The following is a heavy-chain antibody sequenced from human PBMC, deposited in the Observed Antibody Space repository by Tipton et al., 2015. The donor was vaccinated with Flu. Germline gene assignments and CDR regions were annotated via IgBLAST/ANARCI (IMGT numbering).Heavy chain of an antibody. Sequence: TLSITCTVSGGSISSYYWSWIRQPPGKGLEWIGYIYYSGSTNYNPSLKSRVTISVDTSKNQFSLKLSSVTAADTAVYYCARDSAAHYGMDVWGQGTTVTVSS. CDR3: ARDSAAHYGMDV. CDR2: IYYSGST. D-gene: IGHD6-13*01. CDR1: GGSISSYY. J-gene: IGHJ6*02. V-gene: IGHV4-59*08.